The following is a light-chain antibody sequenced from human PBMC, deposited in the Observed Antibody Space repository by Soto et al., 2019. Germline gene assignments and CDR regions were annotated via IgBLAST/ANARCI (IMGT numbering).Light chain of an antibody. CDR3: AAWDDSLNGNWV. J-gene: IGLJ3*02. V-gene: IGLV1-44*01. Sequence: QSVLTQPPSASGTPGQRVTISCSGSSSNIGRNTVNWYQQLPGTAPKLLVYSNNQRPSGVPDRFSGSKSGTSGSLAISGLQSEDEADYYCAAWDDSLNGNWVFGGGTKLTVL. CDR1: SSNIGRNT. CDR2: SNN.